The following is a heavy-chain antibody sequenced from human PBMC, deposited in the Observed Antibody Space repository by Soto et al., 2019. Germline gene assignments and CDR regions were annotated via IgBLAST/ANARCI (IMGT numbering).Heavy chain of an antibody. V-gene: IGHV1-24*01. Sequence: ASVKVSCKVSGYTLTELSMHWVRQAPGKGLEWMGGFDPEDGETSYAQKFQGRVTMTEDTSTDTAYMELSSLRSEDTAVYCCARGLAAAGPFDYWGQGTLVTVSS. D-gene: IGHD6-13*01. CDR3: ARGLAAAGPFDY. CDR1: GYTLTELS. CDR2: FDPEDGET. J-gene: IGHJ4*02.